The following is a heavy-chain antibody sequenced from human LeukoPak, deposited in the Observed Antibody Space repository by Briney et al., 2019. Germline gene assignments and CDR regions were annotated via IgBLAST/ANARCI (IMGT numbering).Heavy chain of an antibody. J-gene: IGHJ4*02. V-gene: IGHV4-59*01. Sequence: SETLSLTCTVSGGSISSYCWSWIRQPAGKGLEWIGYIYYSGSTNYNPSLKSRVTISVDTSKNQFSLKLSSVTAADTAVYYCARDYGSGEFDYWGQGTPVTVSS. CDR2: IYYSGST. CDR3: ARDYGSGEFDY. CDR1: GGSISSYC. D-gene: IGHD3-10*01.